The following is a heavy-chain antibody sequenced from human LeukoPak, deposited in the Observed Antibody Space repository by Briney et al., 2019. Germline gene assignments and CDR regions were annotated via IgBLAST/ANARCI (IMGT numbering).Heavy chain of an antibody. D-gene: IGHD2-15*01. CDR3: ARGQGVGNFYLNVLPTAYYFDY. Sequence: SETLSLTCAVYGGSFSGYYWSWIRQPPGKGLEWIGEINHSGSTNYNPSLKSRVTISVDTSKNQFSLKLSSVTAADTAVYYCARGQGVGNFYLNVLPTAYYFDYWGQGTLVTVSS. J-gene: IGHJ4*02. V-gene: IGHV4-34*01. CDR1: GGSFSGYY. CDR2: INHSGST.